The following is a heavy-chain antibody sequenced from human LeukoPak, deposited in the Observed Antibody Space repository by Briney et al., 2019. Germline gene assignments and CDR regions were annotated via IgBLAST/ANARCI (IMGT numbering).Heavy chain of an antibody. CDR2: ISGSGVMT. CDR3: AKDRSIGTYYTLDH. D-gene: IGHD1-26*01. Sequence: PPGGSLRLSCAASGFTFSDYAMTWVRQAPGKGLEWVATISGSGVMTYYADSVKGRFTVSGDTSKNTIYLQMHSLTAADTAVYYCAKDRSIGTYYTLDHWGQGTLVTVSS. V-gene: IGHV3-23*01. J-gene: IGHJ4*02. CDR1: GFTFSDYA.